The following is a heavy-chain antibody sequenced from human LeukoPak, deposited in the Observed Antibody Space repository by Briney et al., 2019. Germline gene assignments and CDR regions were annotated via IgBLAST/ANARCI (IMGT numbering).Heavy chain of an antibody. D-gene: IGHD3-10*01. CDR3: SRQGVRGTYYYAMDV. V-gene: IGHV4-39*01. Sequence: PSETLSLTCTVSGGSISSTAYYWGWIRQPPGRGLKWIATIYYSGTTYYNPSLESRVTISVDTSKNQFSLKLSSVTAADTSVYYCSRQGVRGTYYYAMDVWGQGTTVTVSS. CDR1: GGSISSTAYY. CDR2: IYYSGTT. J-gene: IGHJ6*02.